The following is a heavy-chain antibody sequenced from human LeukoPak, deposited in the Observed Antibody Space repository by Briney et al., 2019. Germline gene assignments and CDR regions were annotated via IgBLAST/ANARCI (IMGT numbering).Heavy chain of an antibody. CDR1: GFSFSTAW. CDR3: TTDLGGYYTGGSCYTGLYNCFDP. Sequence: GESLRLSCAASGFSFSTAWMSWVRQAPGKGLEWVGRIRSKSYGDTTDYAAPVKGRFTISRDDSENTLYLQMSSLKIEDTAVYYCTTDLGGYYTGGSCYTGLYNCFDPWGQGTLVTVSS. D-gene: IGHD2-15*01. J-gene: IGHJ5*02. V-gene: IGHV3-15*01. CDR2: IRSKSYGDTT.